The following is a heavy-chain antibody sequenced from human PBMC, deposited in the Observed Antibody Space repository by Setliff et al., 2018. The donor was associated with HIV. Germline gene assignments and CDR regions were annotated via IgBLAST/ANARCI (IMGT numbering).Heavy chain of an antibody. CDR3: ARGGTSSNWFGP. CDR1: GGSISSGNYY. J-gene: IGHJ5*02. D-gene: IGHD2-2*01. V-gene: IGHV4-61*09. Sequence: SETLSLTCSVSGGSISSGNYYWGWTRQPAGKGLEWIGHIYTAGNTNYNPSLKSRVTISVDTSKSQFSLKLNSVTAADTAVYYCARGGTSSNWFGPWGQGTLVTVSS. CDR2: IYTAGNT.